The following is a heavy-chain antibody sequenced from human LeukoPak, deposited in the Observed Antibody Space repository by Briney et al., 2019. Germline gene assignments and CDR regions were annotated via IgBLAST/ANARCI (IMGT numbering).Heavy chain of an antibody. CDR1: GFSFNDYA. Sequence: GRSLRLSCAASGFSFNDYAIHWVRQAPGKGLEWVSGIGWDGGGIVYADSVKGRFTISRDNAKNSLYLQMNSLRAEDTALYYCAKDIGGRYCSGGSCYVFDYWGQGTLVTVSS. CDR2: IGWDGGGI. V-gene: IGHV3-9*01. J-gene: IGHJ4*02. CDR3: AKDIGGRYCSGGSCYVFDY. D-gene: IGHD2-15*01.